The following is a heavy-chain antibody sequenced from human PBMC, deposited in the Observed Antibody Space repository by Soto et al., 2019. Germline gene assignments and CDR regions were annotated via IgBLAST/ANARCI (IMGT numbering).Heavy chain of an antibody. CDR2: IIPFFGTA. CDR3: ARDPPDCSGGSCPDNWFDP. Sequence: QVQLVQSGAEVKKPGSSVKVSCKASGGTFSSYAISWVRQAPGQGLEWMGGIIPFFGTANYAQKSQGRVTITADESTSIAYMELSSLRSEDTAVYYCARDPPDCSGGSCPDNWFDPWGQGTLVTVSS. V-gene: IGHV1-69*01. D-gene: IGHD2-15*01. J-gene: IGHJ5*02. CDR1: GGTFSSYA.